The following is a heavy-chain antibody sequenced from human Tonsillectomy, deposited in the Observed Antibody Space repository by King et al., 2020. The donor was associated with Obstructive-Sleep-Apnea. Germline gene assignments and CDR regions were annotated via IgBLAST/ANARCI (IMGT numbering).Heavy chain of an antibody. CDR1: GYTFTSYW. CDR3: ARHGEPGYCSGDTCYDYFYGMDV. CDR2: IYPRDSDT. Sequence: VQLVESGAEVKKPGESLKISCKGSGYTFTSYWIGWVRQMPGKGLEWMGIIYPRDSDTKYSPSFQGQVTISVDKSISTAYLQWSSLKASETAMYYCARHGEPGYCSGDTCYDYFYGMDVWGQGTTVTVSS. J-gene: IGHJ6*02. V-gene: IGHV5-51*01. D-gene: IGHD2-15*01.